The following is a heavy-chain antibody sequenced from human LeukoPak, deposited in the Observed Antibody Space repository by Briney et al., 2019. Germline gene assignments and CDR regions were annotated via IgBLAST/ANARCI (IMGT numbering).Heavy chain of an antibody. CDR1: GFTFSSSA. CDR3: AKGLDYGDREGY. Sequence: GGSLRLSCAASGFTFSSSAMSWVRQAPGKGLEWVSAISNNGGYTYYADSVQGRFTISRDNSKSTLCLQMNSLRAEDTAVYYCAKGLDYGDREGYWGQGTLVTVSS. CDR2: ISNNGGYT. D-gene: IGHD4-17*01. J-gene: IGHJ4*02. V-gene: IGHV3-23*01.